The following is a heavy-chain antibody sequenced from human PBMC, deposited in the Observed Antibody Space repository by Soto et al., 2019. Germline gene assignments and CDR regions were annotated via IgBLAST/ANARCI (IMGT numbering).Heavy chain of an antibody. V-gene: IGHV4-61*01. CDR1: GASVSSGTHF. J-gene: IGHJ6*02. CDR3: ARGLRPYCSTTPCPPADVV. D-gene: IGHD2-21*01. Sequence: QVQLQESGPGLVKPSETLSLTCTVSGASVSSGTHFWSWIRQPPGKGLEWIGNIHYRGSTSYNPSLRGRVTTSLDMSKNQFSLKVTSVTAADTAVYFCARGLRPYCSTTPCPPADVVWGQGTTVTVSS. CDR2: IHYRGST.